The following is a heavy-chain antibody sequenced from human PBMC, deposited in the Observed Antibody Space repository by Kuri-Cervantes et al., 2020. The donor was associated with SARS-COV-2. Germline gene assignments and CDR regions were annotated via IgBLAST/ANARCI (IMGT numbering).Heavy chain of an antibody. CDR1: GFTFSSYG. D-gene: IGHD3-22*01. CDR2: ISYDGSNK. J-gene: IGHJ4*02. V-gene: IGHV3-30*18. Sequence: GESLKISCAASGFTFSSYGMHWVRQAPGKGLEWVAVISYDGSNKYYADSVKGRFTISRDNSKNTLYLQMNSLRAEDTAVYYCAKDPTYSDSSGTFDYWGQGILVTVSS. CDR3: AKDPTYSDSSGTFDY.